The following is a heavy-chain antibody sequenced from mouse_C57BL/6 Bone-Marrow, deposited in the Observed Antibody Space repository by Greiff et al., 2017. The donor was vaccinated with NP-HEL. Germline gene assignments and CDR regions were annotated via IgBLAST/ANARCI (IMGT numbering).Heavy chain of an antibody. CDR2: IDPSDSYN. CDR1: GYTFTSYW. CDR3: ARTHYSNGFDY. Sequence: QVQLQQPGAELVKPGASVKLSCKASGYTFTSYWMQWVKQRPGQGLEWIGEIDPSDSYNNYNQKFKGKATLTVDTSSSTAYMQLSSLTSEDSAVYYCARTHYSNGFDYWGQGTTLTVSS. D-gene: IGHD2-5*01. J-gene: IGHJ2*01. V-gene: IGHV1-50*01.